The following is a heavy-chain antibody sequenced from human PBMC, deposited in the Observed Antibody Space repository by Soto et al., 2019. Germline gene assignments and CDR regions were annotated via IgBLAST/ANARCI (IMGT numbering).Heavy chain of an antibody. CDR3: ADSSSWFNWFDH. D-gene: IGHD6-13*01. V-gene: IGHV1-69*02. CDR1: GGTFSSYT. Sequence: GASVKVSCKASGGTFSSYTISWVRQAPGQGLEWMGRIIPILGIANYAQKFQGRVTITADKSTSTAYMELSSLRSEDTAEYYCADSSSWFNWFDHWGQGTLVTVSS. CDR2: IIPILGIA. J-gene: IGHJ5*02.